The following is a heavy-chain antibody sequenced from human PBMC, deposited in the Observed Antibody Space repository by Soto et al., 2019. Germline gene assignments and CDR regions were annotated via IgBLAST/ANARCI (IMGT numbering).Heavy chain of an antibody. Sequence: QVQLQQWGAGLLKPSETLSLTCAVYGGSFSGYYWSWIRQPPGKGLEWIGEINHSGSTNYNPSLKSRVTISVDTAKNQFSLKLSSVTAADTAVYYCARDEVLIWFGEGEGNGMDVWGQGTTVTVSS. CDR3: ARDEVLIWFGEGEGNGMDV. CDR2: INHSGST. CDR1: GGSFSGYY. J-gene: IGHJ6*02. D-gene: IGHD3-10*01. V-gene: IGHV4-34*01.